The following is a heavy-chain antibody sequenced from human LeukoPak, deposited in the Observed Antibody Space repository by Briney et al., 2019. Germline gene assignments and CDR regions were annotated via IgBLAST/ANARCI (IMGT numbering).Heavy chain of an antibody. CDR1: GFTFSSYE. CDR3: ARLTAAGRRTDFDY. V-gene: IGHV3-48*03. CDR2: ISSTGSTI. D-gene: IGHD6-13*01. Sequence: GGSLRLSCAASGFTFSSYEMNWVRQAPGKVLGWVSYISSTGSTIYYADSVKGGFTISRDNSKNTLYLQKNSLRGEDTAVYYCARLTAAGRRTDFDYWGQGTLVTVSS. J-gene: IGHJ4*02.